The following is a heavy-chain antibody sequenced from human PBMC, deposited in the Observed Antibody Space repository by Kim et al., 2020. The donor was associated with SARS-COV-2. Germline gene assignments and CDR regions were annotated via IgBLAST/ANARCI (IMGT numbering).Heavy chain of an antibody. D-gene: IGHD2-15*01. J-gene: IGHJ2*01. Sequence: GGSLRLSCEVSGFSLSTYWMTWVRQAPGKGLEWVADINQDGREIYYVDSVTGRFTVSRDNAKNSLYLQMNSLRVEDTAVYYCARHYRGGFNIWCRGTVVT. V-gene: IGHV3-7*01. CDR3: ARHYRGGFNI. CDR1: GFSLSTYW. CDR2: INQDGREI.